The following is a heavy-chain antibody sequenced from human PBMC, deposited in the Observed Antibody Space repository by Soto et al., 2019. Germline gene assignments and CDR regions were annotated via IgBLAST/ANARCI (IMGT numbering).Heavy chain of an antibody. CDR2: INPISGGT. CDR1: GYTLNGYY. V-gene: IGHV1-2*04. Sequence: GPSVEVTCKASGYTLNGYYIHWVRQAPGQGLEWMGWINPISGGTHYAQKFQGWVTMTRDTSISTAYMELSRLRSDDTAVYYGARERRIAARLGSNWFDPWGRGTLVAVSS. J-gene: IGHJ5*02. CDR3: ARERRIAARLGSNWFDP. D-gene: IGHD6-6*01.